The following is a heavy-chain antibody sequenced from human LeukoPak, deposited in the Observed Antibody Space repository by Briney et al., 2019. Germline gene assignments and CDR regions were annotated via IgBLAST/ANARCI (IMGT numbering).Heavy chain of an antibody. J-gene: IGHJ4*02. CDR1: GYTFTSYA. D-gene: IGHD3-10*01. CDR2: INAGNGNT. CDR3: ARDRSSYDY. V-gene: IGHV1-3*01. Sequence: APVKVSCKASGYTFTSYAMHWVRQAPGQRLEWMGWINAGNGNTKCSQKFQGRVTITRDTSASTAYMELSSLRSEDTAVYYCARDRSSYDYWGQGTLVTVSS.